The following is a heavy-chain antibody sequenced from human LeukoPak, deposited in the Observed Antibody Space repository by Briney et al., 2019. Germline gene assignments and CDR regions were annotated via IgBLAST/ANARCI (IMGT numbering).Heavy chain of an antibody. Sequence: GGSLRLSRSAPGFTFSSYATHWVRQAPGKGLEYVSAISSNGGSTYYADSVKGRLTISRDNSKNTLYLQMSSLRAEDTAVYYCVKFPGDYVWCYFDYWGQGTLVTVSS. V-gene: IGHV3-64D*06. CDR3: VKFPGDYVWCYFDY. CDR2: ISSNGGST. J-gene: IGHJ4*02. CDR1: GFTFSSYA. D-gene: IGHD4-17*01.